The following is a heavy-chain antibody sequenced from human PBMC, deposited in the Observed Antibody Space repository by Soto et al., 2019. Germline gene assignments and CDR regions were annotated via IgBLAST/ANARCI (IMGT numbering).Heavy chain of an antibody. CDR1: GGSLSSHY. Sequence: SETLSLTCTVSGGSLSSHYWTWIRQSPGKGLEWFGYVYFSGNTNYNPSLKSRVTISIDTSKNQFSLRLASVTAADTAFYYCGSVRPSGYVLSWGQGTLVTVSS. V-gene: IGHV4-59*11. CDR2: VYFSGNT. J-gene: IGHJ5*02. CDR3: GSVRPSGYVLS. D-gene: IGHD6-25*01.